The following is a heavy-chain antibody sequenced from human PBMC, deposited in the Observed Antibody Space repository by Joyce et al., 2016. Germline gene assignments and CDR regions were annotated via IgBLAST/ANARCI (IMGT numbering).Heavy chain of an antibody. J-gene: IGHJ4*02. CDR3: ARDLRYFGSGSGFDY. CDR1: GFTFSTYG. D-gene: IGHD3-10*01. Sequence: QGQLVESGGGVVQPGRSLRLSCAASGFTFSTYGMHWVRQAPGKGMEWVAVIWDDASNKYHADSVKGRFTISRDNSKNTLYLQMNSLRAEDTAVYYCARDLRYFGSGSGFDYWGQGTLVTVSS. V-gene: IGHV3-33*01. CDR2: IWDDASNK.